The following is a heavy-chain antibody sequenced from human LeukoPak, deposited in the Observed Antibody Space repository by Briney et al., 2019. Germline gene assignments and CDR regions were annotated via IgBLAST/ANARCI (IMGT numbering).Heavy chain of an antibody. CDR3: ARPLFCAFDNCGYWLDP. CDR2: INPNGDAT. J-gene: IGHJ5*02. CDR1: GYTFTKYL. V-gene: IGHV1-46*01. Sequence: ASVKVSCKTSGYTFTKYLIHWVRQAPGQGLEWVGTINPNGDATNYAPRLQGRLTLTQDTSTSTVYMELRGLTPDNTAVYYCARPLFCAFDNCGYWLDPWGPGTLVTVSS. D-gene: IGHD1-20*01.